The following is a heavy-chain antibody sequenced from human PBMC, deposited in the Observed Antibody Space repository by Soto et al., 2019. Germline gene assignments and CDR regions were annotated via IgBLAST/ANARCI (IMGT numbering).Heavy chain of an antibody. J-gene: IGHJ6*03. CDR2: IYYSGST. V-gene: IGHV4-59*01. D-gene: IGHD3-10*01. CDR3: ARRVMVLGSGPSYYYHMYV. CDR1: GGSISSYY. Sequence: SETLSLTCTVSGGSISSYYWSWIRQPPGKGLEWIGYIYYSGSTNYNPSLKSRVTISVDTSKNQFSLKLSSVTAADTAVYYCARRVMVLGSGPSYYYHMYVWGQGSTVPVSS.